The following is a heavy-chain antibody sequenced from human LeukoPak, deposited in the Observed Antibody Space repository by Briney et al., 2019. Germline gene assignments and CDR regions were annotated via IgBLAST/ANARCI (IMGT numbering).Heavy chain of an antibody. V-gene: IGHV3-30*02. CDR2: LRNDGSNK. D-gene: IGHD3-16*01. Sequence: GGSLRLSCAASGFTFSTYGMHWVGQAPGKRLEWVAFLRNDGSNKYYADSVRGRFTISRDNSKNTLYLQMNSLRAEDTAVYYCAKANTGGGSNNLGYFHHWGQGTLVTVSS. CDR1: GFTFSTYG. J-gene: IGHJ1*01. CDR3: AKANTGGGSNNLGYFHH.